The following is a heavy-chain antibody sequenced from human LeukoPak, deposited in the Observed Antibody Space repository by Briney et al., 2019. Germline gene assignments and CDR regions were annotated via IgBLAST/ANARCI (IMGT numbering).Heavy chain of an antibody. CDR3: TTKQLVRPVRDY. V-gene: IGHV3-15*01. CDR2: IKSKTDGGTT. Sequence: GESLRLSCAASGFTFTNAWMSWVRQAPGKGLEWVGRIKSKTDGGTTDYAAPVKGRFTSSRDDSKNTLYLQMNSLKTEDTAVYYCTTKQLVRPVRDYWGQGTLVTVSS. CDR1: GFTFTNAW. J-gene: IGHJ4*02. D-gene: IGHD6-6*01.